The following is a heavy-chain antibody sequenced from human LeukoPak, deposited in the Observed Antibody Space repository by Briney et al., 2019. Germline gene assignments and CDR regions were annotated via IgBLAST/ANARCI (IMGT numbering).Heavy chain of an antibody. CDR2: ISGSGGSR. CDR1: GFTFSTYG. CDR3: AKDYAVGSIDY. Sequence: PGGSLRLSCAASGFTFSTYGMSWVRQAPGKGLEWVSGISGSGGSRFYTDSVKGRFTISRDNSKNTVSLQMESLRAEDTALYYCAKDYAVGSIDYWGQGTLVTVSS. J-gene: IGHJ4*02. D-gene: IGHD3-16*01. V-gene: IGHV3-23*01.